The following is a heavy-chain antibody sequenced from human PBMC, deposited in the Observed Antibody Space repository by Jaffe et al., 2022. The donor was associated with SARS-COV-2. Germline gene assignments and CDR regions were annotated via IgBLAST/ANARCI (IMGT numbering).Heavy chain of an antibody. Sequence: EVQLVESGGGLVKPGGSLRLSCAASGFTFSSYSMNWVRQAPGKGLEWVSSISSSSSYIYYADSVKGRFTISRDNAKNSLYLQMNSLRAEDTAVYYCAREGAQQLAPPAYYYYYGMDVWGQGTTVTVSS. CDR3: AREGAQQLAPPAYYYYYGMDV. J-gene: IGHJ6*02. D-gene: IGHD6-13*01. CDR2: ISSSSSYI. CDR1: GFTFSSYS. V-gene: IGHV3-21*01.